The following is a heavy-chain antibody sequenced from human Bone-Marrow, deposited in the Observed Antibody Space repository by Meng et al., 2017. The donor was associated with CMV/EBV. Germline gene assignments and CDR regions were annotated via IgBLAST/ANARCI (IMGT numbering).Heavy chain of an antibody. Sequence: SETLSLTCTVSGGSVSSGSYYWSWIRQPPGKGLEWMGEINHSGSTNYNPSLKSRVTISVDTSKNQFSLKLSSVTAADTAVYYCARVGVLEASRRGYCSSTSCRRGGMDVWGQGTTVTVSS. V-gene: IGHV4-61*01. CDR3: ARVGVLEASRRGYCSSTSCRRGGMDV. CDR1: GGSVSSGSYY. D-gene: IGHD2-2*01. CDR2: INHSGST. J-gene: IGHJ6*02.